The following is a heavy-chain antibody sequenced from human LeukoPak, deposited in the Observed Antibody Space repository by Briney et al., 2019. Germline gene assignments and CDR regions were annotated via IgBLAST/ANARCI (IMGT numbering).Heavy chain of an antibody. CDR1: GGSIRRYY. J-gene: IGHJ3*02. Sequence: PSETLPLTCTVSGGSIRRYYWLWIPQPPGKGLEWIGYIYYSGSNNYNPSLKSRVTISVDTSKNQFSLKLSSVTAADTYVYYCARGYYYDSSGYFDAFDIWGQGTMVTVSS. CDR2: IYYSGSN. D-gene: IGHD3-22*01. CDR3: ARGYYYDSSGYFDAFDI. V-gene: IGHV4-59*01.